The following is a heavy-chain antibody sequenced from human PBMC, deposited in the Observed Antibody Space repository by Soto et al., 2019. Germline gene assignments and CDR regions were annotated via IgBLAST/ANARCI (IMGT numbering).Heavy chain of an antibody. D-gene: IGHD2-21*02. Sequence: GGSLRLSCTGSGFTFNSLSQHWVRLGPEKGLGWVAVVSFDRKVTYYADYVKGRFTVSRDNSKNTIYLQANSLRAEDTAVYYCARVSHIVVVTATQYYFDYWGQGTLVTVSS. CDR3: ARVSHIVVVTATQYYFDY. CDR2: VSFDRKVT. V-gene: IGHV3-30*04. CDR1: GFTFNSLS. J-gene: IGHJ4*02.